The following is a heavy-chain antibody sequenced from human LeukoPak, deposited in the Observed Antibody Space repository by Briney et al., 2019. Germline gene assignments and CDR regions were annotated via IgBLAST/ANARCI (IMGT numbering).Heavy chain of an antibody. V-gene: IGHV4-59*08. J-gene: IGHJ5*02. CDR2: IYYSGGT. Sequence: SETLSLTCTVSGGSIRSYYWSWIRQPPGKGLEWIGYIYYSGGTSYNPSLKSRVTISVDTSKNQFSLKLTSVTAADTAVYYCARLGTGGPLNWFDPWGQGTLATVSS. D-gene: IGHD3-16*01. CDR3: ARLGTGGPLNWFDP. CDR1: GGSIRSYY.